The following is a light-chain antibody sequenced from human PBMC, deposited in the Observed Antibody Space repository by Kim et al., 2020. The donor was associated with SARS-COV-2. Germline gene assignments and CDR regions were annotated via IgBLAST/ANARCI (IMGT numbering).Light chain of an antibody. V-gene: IGLV1-44*01. J-gene: IGLJ3*02. CDR1: SSNIGTNS. CDR2: NNN. CDR3: AAWDDSLNGGV. Sequence: ELTQPPSASGTPGQRVTISCSGSSSNIGTNSVNWYLQFPGTAPKLLIYNNNQRPSGVPDRFSGSKSGTSASLAISGLQSEDEAEYFCAAWDDSLNGGVFGGGTKVTVL.